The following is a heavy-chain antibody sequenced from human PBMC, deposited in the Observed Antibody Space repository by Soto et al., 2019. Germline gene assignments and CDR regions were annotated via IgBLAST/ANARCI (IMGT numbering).Heavy chain of an antibody. V-gene: IGHV3-23*01. CDR3: AKKVNSGSGSQYFDY. D-gene: IGHD3-10*01. CDR1: GFTFSSYS. CDR2: FRAGGDDGTT. J-gene: IGHJ4*02. Sequence: GGSLRLSCVASGFTFSSYSMSWVRQAPGKGLEWVSGFRAGGDDGTTYYADSVEGRFTISRDNSKNTLFLQMNSLRAEDTAIYYCAKKVNSGSGSQYFDYFGQGTLVTVSS.